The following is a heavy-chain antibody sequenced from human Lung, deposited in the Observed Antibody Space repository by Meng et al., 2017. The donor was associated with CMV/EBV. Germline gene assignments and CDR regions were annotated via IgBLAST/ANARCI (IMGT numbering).Heavy chain of an antibody. Sequence: SETLSLXXTVSGGSISSGPYFWGWIRQTPGKGLEWIGSIYYSGTTYHNPSLKSRVSMSVDKSKNQFSLVLRSVTAADSAVYYCARDAEGGSSWTKIDYWGQGTXVTVSS. CDR2: IYYSGTT. CDR3: ARDAEGGSSWTKIDY. V-gene: IGHV4-39*07. CDR1: GGSISSGPYF. D-gene: IGHD6-13*01. J-gene: IGHJ4*02.